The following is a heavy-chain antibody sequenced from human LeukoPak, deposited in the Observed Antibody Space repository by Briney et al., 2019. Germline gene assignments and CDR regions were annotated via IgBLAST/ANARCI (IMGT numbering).Heavy chain of an antibody. CDR1: GFTLSDYS. CDR2: MSRSRSSM. D-gene: IGHD1-7*01. CDR3: RRGLIETGTFFDC. Sequence: GGSLRLSCAASGFTLSDYSMTWIRQAPGKGLEWVLYMSRSRSSMYYADAVKGRFTISRANAKHSMYLLINSLGAEATAVYSWRRGLIETGTFFDCWEQGSLVSVSS. V-gene: IGHV3-11*04. J-gene: IGHJ4*01.